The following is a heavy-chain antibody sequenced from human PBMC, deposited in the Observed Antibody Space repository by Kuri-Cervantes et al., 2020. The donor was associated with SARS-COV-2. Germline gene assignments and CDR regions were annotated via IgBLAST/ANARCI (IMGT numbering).Heavy chain of an antibody. Sequence: ASVKVSCKASGGTFSSYAISWVRQAPGQGLEWMGYINPYNDNTNYAQIIQGRVTLTTDTSTNTAYMELRSLRSFDTAVYFCARSHTLYGGNSSPWDYWGQGTLVTVSS. J-gene: IGHJ4*02. V-gene: IGHV1-18*01. D-gene: IGHD4-23*01. CDR1: GGTFSSYA. CDR3: ARSHTLYGGNSSPWDY. CDR2: INPYNDNT.